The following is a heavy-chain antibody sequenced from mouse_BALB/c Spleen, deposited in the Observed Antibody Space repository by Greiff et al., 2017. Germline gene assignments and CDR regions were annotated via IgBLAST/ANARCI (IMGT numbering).Heavy chain of an antibody. D-gene: IGHD1-2*01. CDR1: GYTFSSYW. Sequence: VMLVESGAELMKPGASVKISCKATGYTFSSYWIEWVKQRPGHGLEWIGEILPGSGSTNYNEKFKGKATFTADTSSNTAYMQLSSLTSEDSAVYYCASITTATLYAMDYWGQGTSVTVSS. J-gene: IGHJ4*01. CDR2: ILPGSGST. CDR3: ASITTATLYAMDY. V-gene: IGHV1-9*01.